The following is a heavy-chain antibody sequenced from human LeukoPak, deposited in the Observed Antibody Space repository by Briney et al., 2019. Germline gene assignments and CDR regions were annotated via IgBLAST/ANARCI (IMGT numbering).Heavy chain of an antibody. J-gene: IGHJ3*02. Sequence: GGSLRLSCAASGFTFSSYAMHWVRQAPGKGLEWVAVISYDGSNKYYADSVKGRFTISRGNSKNTLYLQMNSLRAEDTAVYYCARIPTSMIVVADAFDIWGQGTMVTVSS. V-gene: IGHV3-30*04. CDR3: ARIPTSMIVVADAFDI. D-gene: IGHD3-22*01. CDR2: ISYDGSNK. CDR1: GFTFSSYA.